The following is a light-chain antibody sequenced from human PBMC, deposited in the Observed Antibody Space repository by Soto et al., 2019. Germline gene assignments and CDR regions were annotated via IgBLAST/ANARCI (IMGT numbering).Light chain of an antibody. V-gene: IGKV1-5*01. CDR2: DAS. CDR1: QSISTW. Sequence: DIQMTQSPSTLSASVGDRVTITCRASQSISTWLAWYQQIPGRAPNLLIYDASSLESGVPSRFSGRGSGTELTLTISSLQPDDFATYYCQQYNDYPWTFGQGTKV. J-gene: IGKJ1*01. CDR3: QQYNDYPWT.